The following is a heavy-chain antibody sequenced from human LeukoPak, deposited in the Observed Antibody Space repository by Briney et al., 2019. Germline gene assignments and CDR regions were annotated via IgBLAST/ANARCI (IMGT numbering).Heavy chain of an antibody. CDR2: IRSKAYGGTT. CDR3: TRDRDYYRP. D-gene: IGHD2-21*02. Sequence: GGSLRLSCTASGLTFGDYAMSWVRQAPGKGLEWVGFIRSKAYGGTTEYAASVKGRFTISRDDSKSIAYLQMNSLKTEDTAVYYCTRDRDYYRPWGQGTLVTVSS. V-gene: IGHV3-49*04. CDR1: GLTFGDYA. J-gene: IGHJ5*02.